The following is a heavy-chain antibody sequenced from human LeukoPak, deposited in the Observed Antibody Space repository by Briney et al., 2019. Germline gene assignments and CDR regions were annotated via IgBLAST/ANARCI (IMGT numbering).Heavy chain of an antibody. CDR2: IKEDGSEK. J-gene: IGHJ4*02. CDR3: ARDTRGGHFDY. V-gene: IGHV3-7*03. Sequence: GGSLRLSFEAPGFTFISYWISWFRQAPGKGLKWVANIKEDGSEKDYLDSVKGRFTISRDNAKNSVYLQISSLRADDTAVYYCARDTRGGHFDYWGQGTLVTVPS. D-gene: IGHD6-25*01. CDR1: GFTFISYW.